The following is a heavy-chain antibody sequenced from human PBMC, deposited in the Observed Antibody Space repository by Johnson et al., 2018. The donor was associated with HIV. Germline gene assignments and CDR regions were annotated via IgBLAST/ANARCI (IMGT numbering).Heavy chain of an antibody. CDR2: IYSGGST. CDR1: GFTFTDYY. J-gene: IGHJ3*01. CDR3: ARAFRGP. Sequence: VQLVESGGSLVKPGGSMRLSCAASGFTFTDYYMTWIRQAPGKGLEWVSVIYSGGSTYYADSVKGRFTISRDNFKNTLYLQMNSLRAEDTAVYYCARAFRGPWGQGTMVTVSS. V-gene: IGHV3-66*02.